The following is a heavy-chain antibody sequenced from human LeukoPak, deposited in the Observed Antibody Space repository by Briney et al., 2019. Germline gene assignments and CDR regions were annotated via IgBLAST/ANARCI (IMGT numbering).Heavy chain of an antibody. J-gene: IGHJ4*02. CDR2: INHSGST. CDR1: GGSFSGYY. Sequence: SETLSLTCAVYGGSFSGYYWSWIRQPPGKGLEWIGEINHSGSTNYNPSLKSRVTISVDTSKNQFSLKLSSVTAADTAVYYCARGRSYGSYWGYWGQGTLVTVSS. CDR3: ARGRSYGSYWGY. V-gene: IGHV4-34*01. D-gene: IGHD5-18*01.